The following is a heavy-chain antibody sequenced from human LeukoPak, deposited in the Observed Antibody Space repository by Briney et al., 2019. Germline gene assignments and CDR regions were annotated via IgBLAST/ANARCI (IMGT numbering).Heavy chain of an antibody. D-gene: IGHD3-22*01. J-gene: IGHJ4*02. CDR3: ARGIDTAMVTWEKDYYDSSGYHYFDY. Sequence: PGGSLRLSCLASGFTFTDHPMNWVRQAPGKGLEWISYIGGDGIAFYADSVKGRFTASKDDARKSMYLQMNSLRVEDTALYYCARGIDTAMVTWEKDYYDSSGYHYFDYWGQGTLVSVSS. CDR2: IGGDGIA. CDR1: GFTFTDHP. V-gene: IGHV3-69-1*01.